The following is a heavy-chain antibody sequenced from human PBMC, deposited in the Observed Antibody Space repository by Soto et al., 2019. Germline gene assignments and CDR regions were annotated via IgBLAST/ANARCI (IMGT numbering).Heavy chain of an antibody. V-gene: IGHV3-43*01. Sequence: GGSLRLSCAASGFTFDDYTMHWVRQAPGKGLEWVSLISWDGGSTYYADSVKGRFTISRDNSKNSLYLQMNSLRTEDTALYYCATDGVNGPFDYWGQGTLVTVSS. CDR1: GFTFDDYT. D-gene: IGHD2-8*01. CDR2: ISWDGGST. J-gene: IGHJ4*02. CDR3: ATDGVNGPFDY.